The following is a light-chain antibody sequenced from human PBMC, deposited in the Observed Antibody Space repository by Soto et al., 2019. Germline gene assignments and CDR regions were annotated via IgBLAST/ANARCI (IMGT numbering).Light chain of an antibody. J-gene: IGKJ4*01. CDR3: QQRSNWPPLT. Sequence: EIVLTQSPATLSLSPGERATLSCRDSQSVSSYLAWYQQKPGQAPRLLIYDASNRATGIPARFSGSGSGTDCTLTISSLEPEDFAVYYCQQRSNWPPLTFGGGTKVEIK. CDR1: QSVSSY. V-gene: IGKV3-11*01. CDR2: DAS.